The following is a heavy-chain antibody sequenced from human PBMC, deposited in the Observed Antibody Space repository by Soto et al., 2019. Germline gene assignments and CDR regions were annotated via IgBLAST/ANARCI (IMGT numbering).Heavy chain of an antibody. CDR2: ISGSGGST. D-gene: IGHD1-1*01. V-gene: IGHV3-23*01. J-gene: IGHJ4*02. Sequence: SVGSLRLSCAASGFTFSSYAMSWVRQAPGKGLEWVSAISGSGGSTYYADSVKGRFTISRDNSKNTLYLQMNSLRAEDTAVYYCAKDLEPKIHNVDYCGQRTLVTVSS. CDR1: GFTFSSYA. CDR3: AKDLEPKIHNVDY.